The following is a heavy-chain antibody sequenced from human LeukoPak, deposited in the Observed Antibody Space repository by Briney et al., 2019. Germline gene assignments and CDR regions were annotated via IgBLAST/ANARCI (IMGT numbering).Heavy chain of an antibody. Sequence: ETLSLTCTVSGGSISPYYWSWIRQPPGKGLEWVGRIKSKTDGGTTDYAAPVKGRFTISRDDSQNTLYLQMNSLKTEDTAVYYCTTGAPRAYSGSYSNCWGQGTLVTVSS. CDR2: IKSKTDGGTT. V-gene: IGHV3-15*01. CDR1: GGSISPYY. J-gene: IGHJ4*02. D-gene: IGHD1-26*01. CDR3: TTGAPRAYSGSYSNC.